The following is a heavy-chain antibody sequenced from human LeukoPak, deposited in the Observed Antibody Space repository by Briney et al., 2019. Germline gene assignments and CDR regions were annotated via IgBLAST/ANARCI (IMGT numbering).Heavy chain of an antibody. CDR2: IYTSGST. CDR1: GGSISSYY. V-gene: IGHV4-4*07. CDR3: ARGYTAVAGYDAFDI. D-gene: IGHD6-19*01. Sequence: KPSETLSLTCTVSGGSISSYYWSWIRQPPGKGLEWIGRIYTSGSTNYNPSLKSRVTMSVDTSKNQFSLKLSSVTAADTAVYYCARGYTAVAGYDAFDIWGQGTMVTVSS. J-gene: IGHJ3*02.